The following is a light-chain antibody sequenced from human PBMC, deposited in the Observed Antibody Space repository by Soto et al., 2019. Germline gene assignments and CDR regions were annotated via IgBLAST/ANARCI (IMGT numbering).Light chain of an antibody. J-gene: IGKJ1*01. V-gene: IGKV3-20*01. CDR2: GAS. CDR3: QHYGDSTCT. Sequence: IVISQYPATLAVSPGERATFCFRASDSVSSNLAWYHKKHGEAPRPLSSGASSRATRIPDRVSRSGSRTHFTLTLTTPDPEDFALYYCQHYGDSTCTFGQGTKVDIK. CDR1: DSVSSN.